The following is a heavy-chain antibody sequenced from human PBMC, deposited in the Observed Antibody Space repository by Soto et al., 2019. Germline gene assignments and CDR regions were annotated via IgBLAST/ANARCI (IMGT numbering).Heavy chain of an antibody. Sequence: QVPLVESGGGVVQPGRSLRLSCAASGFTFSSYGMHWVRQAPGKGLEWVAVISYDGSNKYYADSVKGRFTISRDNSKNTLYLQMNSLRAEDTAVYYCAKLVTAGTQRPFDYWGQGTLVTVSS. CDR1: GFTFSSYG. CDR2: ISYDGSNK. V-gene: IGHV3-30*18. CDR3: AKLVTAGTQRPFDY. J-gene: IGHJ4*02.